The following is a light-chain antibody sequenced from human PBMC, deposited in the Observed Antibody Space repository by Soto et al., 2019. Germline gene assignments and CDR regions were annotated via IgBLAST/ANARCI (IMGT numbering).Light chain of an antibody. CDR2: DND. J-gene: IGLJ1*01. CDR1: TSSIGNNH. Sequence: QSVLTQPPSVSAAPGQKVAISCSGSTSSIGNNHVSWYQQLPGTAPKRLIYDNDKRPSGIPDRFSGSKSATSATLGITGLQTGDEADYYCATWDGEVFGTGTKVTVL. CDR3: ATWDGEV. V-gene: IGLV1-51*01.